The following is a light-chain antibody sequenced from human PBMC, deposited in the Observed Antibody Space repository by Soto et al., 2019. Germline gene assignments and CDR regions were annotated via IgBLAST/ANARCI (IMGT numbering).Light chain of an antibody. CDR3: QQYDASQWT. V-gene: IGKV3-20*01. J-gene: IGKJ1*01. CDR1: QSVSSTY. Sequence: EIVLTQSPGTLSLSPGERVTLSCRASQSVSSTYLAWYQQRPGQPPRLLISGASSRATGIPDRFSGSGSGTDFTLTISRLEPEDFAVYYCQQYDASQWTFGQGTRVEIK. CDR2: GAS.